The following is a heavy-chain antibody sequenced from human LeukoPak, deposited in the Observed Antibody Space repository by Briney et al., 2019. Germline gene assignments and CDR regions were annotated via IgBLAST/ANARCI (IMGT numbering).Heavy chain of an antibody. CDR3: AKGSLWFGERQRMDAFDI. Sequence: GGSLRLSCEASGFTFSSYDMNWVRQAPGKGLEWVAFIRYDGSNKYYADSVKGRFTISRDNSKNTLYLQMNSLRAEDTAVYYCAKGSLWFGERQRMDAFDIWGQGTMVTVSS. J-gene: IGHJ3*02. CDR2: IRYDGSNK. V-gene: IGHV3-30*02. D-gene: IGHD3-10*01. CDR1: GFTFSSYD.